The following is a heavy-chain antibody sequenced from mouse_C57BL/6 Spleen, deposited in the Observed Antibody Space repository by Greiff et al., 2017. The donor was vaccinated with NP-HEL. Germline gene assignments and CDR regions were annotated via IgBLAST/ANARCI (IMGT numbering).Heavy chain of an antibody. J-gene: IGHJ3*01. CDR1: GFTFSSYA. CDR2: ISDGGSYT. CDR3: AREELFAY. Sequence: DVQLVESGGGLVKPGGSLKLSCAASGFTFSSYAMSWVRQTPEKRLEWVATISDGGSYTYYPDNVKGRFTISRDNAKNNLYLQMSHLKSEDTAMYYCAREELFAYWGQGTLVTVSA. V-gene: IGHV5-4*01.